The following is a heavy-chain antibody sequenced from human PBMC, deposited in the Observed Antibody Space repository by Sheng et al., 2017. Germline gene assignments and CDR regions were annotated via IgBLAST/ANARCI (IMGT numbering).Heavy chain of an antibody. CDR1: GGSITTSNYY. J-gene: IGHJ5*02. Sequence: QLQLQESGPGLVKSSETLSLTCTVSGGSITTSNYYWGWIRQPPGKGLEWIGSIYYSGSTYYNPSLKSRLTFSVDTSKNQFSLKLNSVTAADTAVYYCARVEWSYYDGSGYYLGWFDPWGQGTLVTVSS. D-gene: IGHD3-22*01. CDR3: ARVEWSYYDGSGYYLGWFDP. V-gene: IGHV4-39*07. CDR2: IYYSGST.